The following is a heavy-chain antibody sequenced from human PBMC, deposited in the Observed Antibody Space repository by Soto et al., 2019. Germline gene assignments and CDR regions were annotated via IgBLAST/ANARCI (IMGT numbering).Heavy chain of an antibody. V-gene: IGHV5-51*01. D-gene: IGHD4-17*01. CDR1: GYSFTSYW. CDR3: ARGSPDYGDYAAVLGYAFDI. J-gene: IGHJ3*02. Sequence: GESLKISCKGSGYSFTSYWIGWVRQMPGKGLEWMGIIYPGDSDTRYSPSFQGQVTISADKSISTAYLQWSSLKASDTAMYYCARGSPDYGDYAAVLGYAFDIWGQGTMVTVSS. CDR2: IYPGDSDT.